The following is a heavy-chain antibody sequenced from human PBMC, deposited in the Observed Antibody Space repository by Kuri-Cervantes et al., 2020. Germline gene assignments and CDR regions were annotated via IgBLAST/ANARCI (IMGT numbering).Heavy chain of an antibody. Sequence: GESLKISCAASGFTFSSYWMHWVRQAPGKGLVWVSRINSDGSSTSYADSVKGRFTISRDNAKNTLYPQMNSLRAEDTAVYYCARAHWIHDYWGQGTLVTVSS. CDR1: GFTFSSYW. CDR3: ARAHWIHDY. V-gene: IGHV3-74*01. CDR2: INSDGSST. J-gene: IGHJ4*02. D-gene: IGHD2-2*03.